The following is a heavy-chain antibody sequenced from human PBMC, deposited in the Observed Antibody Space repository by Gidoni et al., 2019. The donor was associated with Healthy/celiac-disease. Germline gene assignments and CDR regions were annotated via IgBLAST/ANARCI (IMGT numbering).Heavy chain of an antibody. CDR2: INPNSGGT. D-gene: IGHD6-13*01. CDR3: ARVVGRYSSSWLGY. V-gene: IGHV1-2*02. J-gene: IGHJ4*02. CDR1: GYTFTGYY. Sequence: QVQLVQSGAEVKKPGTSVKVSCTASGYTFTGYYIHWVRPAPGQGLEWMGWINPNSGGTNYAQKFKGRVTMTRDTSISTAYMELSRLRSDDTAVYYCARVVGRYSSSWLGYWGQGTLVTVSS.